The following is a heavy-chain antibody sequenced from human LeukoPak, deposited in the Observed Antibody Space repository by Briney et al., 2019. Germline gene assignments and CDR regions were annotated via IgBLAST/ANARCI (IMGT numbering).Heavy chain of an antibody. Sequence: GASVKVSCKASGGTFSSYAISWVRQAPGQGLEWMGRIIPILGIANYAQKFQGRVTITADKSTSTAYMELNRLKSDDAAVYYCARPGDTMVRGVMGSWGQGTLVTVSS. D-gene: IGHD3-10*01. CDR1: GGTFSSYA. CDR3: ARPGDTMVRGVMGS. V-gene: IGHV1-69*04. J-gene: IGHJ4*02. CDR2: IIPILGIA.